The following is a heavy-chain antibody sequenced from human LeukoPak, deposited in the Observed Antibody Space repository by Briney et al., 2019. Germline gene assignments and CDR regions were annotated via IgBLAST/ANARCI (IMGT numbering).Heavy chain of an antibody. Sequence: PGGSLRLSCAASGFTFSSYSMNWVRQAPGKGLEWVSSISSSSSYIYYADSVKGRFTISRDNAKNSLYLQMNSLRAEDTAVYYCARDRAYSSSWNDYWGQGTLVTVSS. D-gene: IGHD6-13*01. CDR1: GFTFSSYS. V-gene: IGHV3-21*01. J-gene: IGHJ4*02. CDR2: ISSSSSYI. CDR3: ARDRAYSSSWNDY.